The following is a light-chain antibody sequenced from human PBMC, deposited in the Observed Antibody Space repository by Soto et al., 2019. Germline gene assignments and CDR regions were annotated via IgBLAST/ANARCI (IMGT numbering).Light chain of an antibody. Sequence: DVVMTQSPLSLPVTLGQPASISCRSSQSLVYSDGNTYLSWFQQRPGQSPRRLIYKVSNRDSGVPDRFSGSGSGTDFTLKISRVEAEDVGVYYCMQNTPGPFTFGPGTKVDIK. CDR1: QSLVYSDGNTY. CDR3: MQNTPGPFT. J-gene: IGKJ3*01. V-gene: IGKV2-30*01. CDR2: KVS.